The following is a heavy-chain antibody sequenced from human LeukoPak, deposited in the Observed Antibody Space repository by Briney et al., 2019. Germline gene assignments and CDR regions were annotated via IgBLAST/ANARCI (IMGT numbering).Heavy chain of an antibody. D-gene: IGHD6-6*01. CDR1: GFTFSNYA. J-gene: IGHJ3*02. CDR3: SKDLRVYSSSPRNAFDI. CDR2: ISGSGGSA. Sequence: GGSLRLSCAASGFTFSNYAMSWVRQAPGKGLEWASTISGSGGSAYYADSVKGRFTISRDNSKNTLYLQMNSLRAEDTAIYYCSKDLRVYSSSPRNAFDIWGQGTMVTVSS. V-gene: IGHV3-23*01.